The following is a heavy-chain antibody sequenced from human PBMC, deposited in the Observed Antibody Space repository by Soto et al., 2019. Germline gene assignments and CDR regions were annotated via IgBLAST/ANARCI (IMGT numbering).Heavy chain of an antibody. Sequence: QVQVQQSGPGLVKPSQTLSLTCAISGDSVSSNSVAWNWIRQSPSRGLEWLGRTYYRSKWYNDYAVSVKSRISINPDTSKNQFSLHLNSVTPDYTAVYYCAREVGRFDPWGQGTLVTVSS. V-gene: IGHV6-1*01. J-gene: IGHJ5*02. CDR1: GDSVSSNSVA. CDR3: AREVGRFDP. D-gene: IGHD1-26*01. CDR2: TYYRSKWYN.